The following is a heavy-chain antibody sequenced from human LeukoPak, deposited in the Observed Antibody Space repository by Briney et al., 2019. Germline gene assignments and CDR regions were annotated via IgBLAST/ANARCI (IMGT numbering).Heavy chain of an antibody. V-gene: IGHV3-30*04. CDR2: ISYDGSNK. Sequence: PGGSLRLSCAASGFTFSSYAMHWVRQAPGKGLEWVAVISYDGSNKYYADSVKGRFTISRDNSKNTLYLQMNSLRAEDTAVYYCARSYTYCSSTSCYDYYYGMDVWGQGTTVTVSS. CDR1: GFTFSSYA. J-gene: IGHJ6*02. CDR3: ARSYTYCSSTSCYDYYYGMDV. D-gene: IGHD2-2*01.